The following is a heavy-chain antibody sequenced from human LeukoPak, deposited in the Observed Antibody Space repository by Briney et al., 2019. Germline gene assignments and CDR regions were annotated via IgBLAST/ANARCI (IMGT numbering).Heavy chain of an antibody. CDR3: ARGDYYDSSGYWEFDY. CDR1: GFTFSSYG. Sequence: GSLRLSCAASGFTFSSYGMHWVRQAPGKGLEWVAVISYDGSNKYYADSVKGRFTISRDNSKNTLYLQMNSLRAEDTAVYYCARGDYYDSSGYWEFDYWGQGTLVTVSS. CDR2: ISYDGSNK. J-gene: IGHJ4*02. V-gene: IGHV3-30*03. D-gene: IGHD3-22*01.